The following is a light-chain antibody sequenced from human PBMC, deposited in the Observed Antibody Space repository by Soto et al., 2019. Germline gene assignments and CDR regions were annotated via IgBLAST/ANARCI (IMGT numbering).Light chain of an antibody. Sequence: QSVLTQPPSASGTPGQRVTISCSGSSSNIGNNTVNWYQQLPGTAPKLLIYSNNQRPSGVPDRFSGSKSGTSASLAISGLQSESEADYYCAAWDDSLNCPGVFGGGTKLTVL. V-gene: IGLV1-44*01. CDR3: AAWDDSLNCPGV. CDR1: SSNIGNNT. J-gene: IGLJ2*01. CDR2: SNN.